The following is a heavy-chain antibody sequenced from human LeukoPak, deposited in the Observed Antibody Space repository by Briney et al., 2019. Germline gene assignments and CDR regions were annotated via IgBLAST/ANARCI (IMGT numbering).Heavy chain of an antibody. J-gene: IGHJ4*02. CDR2: MKEDGSEI. CDR1: GFDFNSYT. D-gene: IGHD3-9*01. Sequence: GGSLRLSGVASGFDFNSYTMSRPRQAPGKGLEWVAKMKEDGSEIHYADSVKGRFTICRDNAKNSLCLQMSSMRAEDTAVYYCTRGGARYIDSWGQGILVTVSS. CDR3: TRGGARYIDS. V-gene: IGHV3-7*01.